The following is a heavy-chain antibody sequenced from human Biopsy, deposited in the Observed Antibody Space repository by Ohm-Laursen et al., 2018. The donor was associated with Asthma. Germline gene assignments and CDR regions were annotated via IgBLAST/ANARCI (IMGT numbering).Heavy chain of an antibody. CDR1: GFTLSNYG. Sequence: SLRLSCAASGFTLSNYGMHWVRQAPGKGLDWVAVISFDGSNKNYTDSVKGRLTISRDNSRNTLHLQMNSLRAEDTAVYYCAKDVFPGWELRRGPDYWGQGTLVTVSS. CDR3: AKDVFPGWELRRGPDY. D-gene: IGHD1-26*01. V-gene: IGHV3-30*18. CDR2: ISFDGSNK. J-gene: IGHJ4*02.